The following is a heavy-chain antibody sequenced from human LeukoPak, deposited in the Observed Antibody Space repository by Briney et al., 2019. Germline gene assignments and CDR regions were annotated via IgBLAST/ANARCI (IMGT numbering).Heavy chain of an antibody. CDR1: GFTFNDFA. Sequence: GGSLRLPCAASGFTFNDFAMAWVRQAPGKGLEWVSTVSNSGGSRYHADSVKGRFTISRDNSQNTLFLQMNSLRGEDTAVYYCAKDGLSGYNFDYWGQGTLSPSPQ. V-gene: IGHV3-23*01. D-gene: IGHD5-24*01. CDR3: AKDGLSGYNFDY. CDR2: VSNSGGSR. J-gene: IGHJ4*02.